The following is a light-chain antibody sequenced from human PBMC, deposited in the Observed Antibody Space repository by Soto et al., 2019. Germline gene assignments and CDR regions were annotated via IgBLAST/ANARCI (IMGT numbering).Light chain of an antibody. CDR2: GNS. J-gene: IGLJ2*01. V-gene: IGLV1-40*01. Sequence: QSVRTQPPSVSGAPGQRVTISCTGSSSNIGAGYDVHWYQQLPGTAPKLLIYGNSNRPSGVPDRFSGSKSGTSASLAITGLQAEDEADYYCQSYDSSLSGLVFGGGTKVTVL. CDR1: SSNIGAGYD. CDR3: QSYDSSLSGLV.